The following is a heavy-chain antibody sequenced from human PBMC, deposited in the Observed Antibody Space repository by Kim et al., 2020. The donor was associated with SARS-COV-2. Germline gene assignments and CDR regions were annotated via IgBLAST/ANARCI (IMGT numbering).Heavy chain of an antibody. Sequence: ASVKVSCKAFGYTFSSYYMHWVRQAPGQGLEWMGIINPSGGSSNYAQKFQGRVTMTRDTSTATVYMELSSLRSEDTAVYYCARGDCNGGSCYSTDGFDFWGQGTMVTVST. CDR2: INPSGGSS. V-gene: IGHV1-46*01. CDR1: GYTFSSYY. D-gene: IGHD2-15*01. J-gene: IGHJ3*01. CDR3: ARGDCNGGSCYSTDGFDF.